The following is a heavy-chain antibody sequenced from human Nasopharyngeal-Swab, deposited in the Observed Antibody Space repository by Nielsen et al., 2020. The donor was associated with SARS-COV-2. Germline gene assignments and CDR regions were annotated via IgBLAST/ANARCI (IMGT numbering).Heavy chain of an antibody. CDR3: AREFRRYSSSWPFDY. V-gene: IGHV3-33*01. Sequence: GGSLRLSCAASGFTFSSYGMHWVRQAPGKGLEWVAVIWYDGSNKYYADSVKGRFTISRDNSKNTLYLQMNSLRAEDTAVYYCAREFRRYSSSWPFDYWGQGTLVTVSS. J-gene: IGHJ4*02. D-gene: IGHD6-13*01. CDR1: GFTFSSYG. CDR2: IWYDGSNK.